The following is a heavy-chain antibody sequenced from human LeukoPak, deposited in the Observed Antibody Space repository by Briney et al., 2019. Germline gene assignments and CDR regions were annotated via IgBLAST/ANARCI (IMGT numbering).Heavy chain of an antibody. V-gene: IGHV3-30-3*01. CDR1: GFTFSSYA. D-gene: IGHD3-10*01. CDR3: AREISRGY. Sequence: GRSLRLSCAASGFTFSSYAMHWVRQAPGKGLEWVAVISYDGSNKYYADSVKGRFTISRDNSKNTLYLQMNSLRAEDTAVYYCAREISRGYWGQGTLVTVSS. J-gene: IGHJ4*02. CDR2: ISYDGSNK.